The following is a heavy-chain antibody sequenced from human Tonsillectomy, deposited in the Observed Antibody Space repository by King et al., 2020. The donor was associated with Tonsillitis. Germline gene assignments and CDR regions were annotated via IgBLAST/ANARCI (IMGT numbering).Heavy chain of an antibody. Sequence: QLQESGPGLVKASETLSLTCTVSGGSISSYYWSWFRQPAGKGLEWIGHFYSSGNTNYNPSLKSRVTMSVDTSKNQFSLNLTSVTAADTAVYYCARDWWLSQVRYCLDVWGTGTTVTVSS. CDR1: GGSISSYY. D-gene: IGHD6-19*01. CDR3: ARDWWLSQVRYCLDV. J-gene: IGHJ6*03. V-gene: IGHV4-4*07. CDR2: FYSSGNT.